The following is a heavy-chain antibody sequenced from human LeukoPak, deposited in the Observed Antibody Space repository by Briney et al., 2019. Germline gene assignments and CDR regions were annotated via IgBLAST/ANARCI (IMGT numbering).Heavy chain of an antibody. CDR1: GFTFSNAW. D-gene: IGHD6-6*01. J-gene: IGHJ4*02. Sequence: PGGPLRLSCAASGFTFSNAWMSWVRQAPGKGLEWVGRIKSKTDGGTTDYAAPVKGRFTISRDDSKNTLYLQMNSLKTEDTAVYYCTTDPGSSSEPLDYWGQGTLVTVSS. V-gene: IGHV3-15*01. CDR3: TTDPGSSSEPLDY. CDR2: IKSKTDGGTT.